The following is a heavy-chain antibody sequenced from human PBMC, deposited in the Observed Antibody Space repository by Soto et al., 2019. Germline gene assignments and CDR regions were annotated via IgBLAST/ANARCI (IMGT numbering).Heavy chain of an antibody. V-gene: IGHV1-8*01. D-gene: IGHD3-10*01. J-gene: IGHJ4*02. Sequence: QVQLVQSGAEVKKPGASVKVSCKASGYTFTSYDINWVRQATGQGLEWMGWMNPNSGNTGYAQKFQGRVTMTMNTSISTAYMALSSLRSEDTAVYYCARNPSSGSYPYPDYWGQGTLVSVSS. CDR2: MNPNSGNT. CDR1: GYTFTSYD. CDR3: ARNPSSGSYPYPDY.